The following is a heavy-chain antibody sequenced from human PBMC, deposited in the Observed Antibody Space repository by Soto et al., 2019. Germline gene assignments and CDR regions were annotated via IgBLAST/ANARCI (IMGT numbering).Heavy chain of an antibody. V-gene: IGHV2-70*12. J-gene: IGHJ6*02. D-gene: IGHD1-1*01. Sequence: SGPTLLNPTQTLTLTCTFSGFSLITIGMRVRWIRQPPGQALEWLARIDWDDDKCYSTSLKSRLTITKDTSKNQVVLTMTNMDPVDTATYYCEHTEPATETDLYYYGMDVWGQGTRVTVPS. CDR1: GFSLITIGMR. CDR2: IDWDDDK. CDR3: EHTEPATETDLYYYGMDV.